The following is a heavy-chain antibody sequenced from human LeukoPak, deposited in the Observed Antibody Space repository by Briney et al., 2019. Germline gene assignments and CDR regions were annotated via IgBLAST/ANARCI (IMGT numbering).Heavy chain of an antibody. D-gene: IGHD6-13*01. V-gene: IGHV4-59*08. CDR2: IYYSGST. CDR1: GGSISSYY. CDR3: ARGIAAAGTFDY. J-gene: IGHJ4*02. Sequence: SETLSLTCTVSGGSISSYYWSWIRQPPGKGLEWIGYIYYSGSTNYNPSLKSRVTISVDTSKNQFSLKLSSVTAADTAVYYCARGIAAAGTFDYWGQGTLVTVSS.